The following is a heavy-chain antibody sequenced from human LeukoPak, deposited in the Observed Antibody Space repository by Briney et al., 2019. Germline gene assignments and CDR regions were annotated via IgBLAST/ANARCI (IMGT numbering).Heavy chain of an antibody. CDR2: IWNDGSNN. Sequence: GGSLRLSCAASGFTFSSYGMHWVRQAPGKGLEWVAVIWNDGSNNYYADSVKGRFTISRDNAKNTLYLQMNSLRPEDTAVYYCASSMAYDCLDYWGQGTLVTVSS. CDR3: ASSMAYDCLDY. J-gene: IGHJ4*02. V-gene: IGHV3-33*01. D-gene: IGHD5-12*01. CDR1: GFTFSSYG.